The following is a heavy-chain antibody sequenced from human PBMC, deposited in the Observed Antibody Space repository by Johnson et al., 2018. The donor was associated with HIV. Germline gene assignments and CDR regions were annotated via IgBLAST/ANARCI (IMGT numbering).Heavy chain of an antibody. CDR3: GKGKFTMKVVIFIDM. CDR1: GFTFSTHA. V-gene: IGHV3-23*04. Sequence: EQLVESGGDVVQPGRSLRLSCVASGFTFSTHAMSWVRQAPGKGLEWVSGISGSGGSTYYADSVKGRFTISRDNSKNTLYLQMNSLRAEDTAVYYCGKGKFTMKVVIFIDMWGQGTMVTVSS. J-gene: IGHJ3*02. D-gene: IGHD3-22*01. CDR2: ISGSGGST.